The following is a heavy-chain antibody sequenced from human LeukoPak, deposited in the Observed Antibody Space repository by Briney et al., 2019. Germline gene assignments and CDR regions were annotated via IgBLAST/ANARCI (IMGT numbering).Heavy chain of an antibody. CDR2: ISGGGGSST. D-gene: IGHD3-10*01. CDR1: GFTFSSYA. J-gene: IGHJ4*02. CDR3: ARDPRTGTAFDY. Sequence: AGGSLRLSCAASGFTFSSYAMIWVRQAPGKGLEWVSSISGGGGSSTYYADSVKGRFTISRDTSKNTLYLQMNSLRVEDTAVYYCARDPRTGTAFDYWGQGTLVTVSS. V-gene: IGHV3-23*01.